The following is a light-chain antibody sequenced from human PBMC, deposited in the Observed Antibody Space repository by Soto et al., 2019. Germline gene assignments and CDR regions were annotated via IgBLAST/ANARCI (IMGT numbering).Light chain of an antibody. J-gene: IGKJ5*01. CDR3: QQYGSSST. Sequence: EIVLTQSPGTLSLSIVERTTLSCRASQSISDTLAWYQQKPGQAPRLLIYGASSRATGIPDRFSGSGSGTDFTLTISRLEPEDFAVYYCQQYGSSSTFGQGTRLEIK. CDR2: GAS. CDR1: QSISDT. V-gene: IGKV3-20*01.